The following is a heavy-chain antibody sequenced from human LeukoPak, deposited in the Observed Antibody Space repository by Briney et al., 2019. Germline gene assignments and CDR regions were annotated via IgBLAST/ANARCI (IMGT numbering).Heavy chain of an antibody. V-gene: IGHV4-34*01. D-gene: IGHD1-14*01. CDR3: ARGPGRIRGTPSSVTDFNWFDP. CDR2: INHSGST. CDR1: GGSFSGYY. J-gene: IGHJ5*02. Sequence: SETLSLTCAVYGGSFSGYYWSWIRQPPGKGLEWIGEINHSGSTNYNPSLKSRVTISVDTSKNQFSLKLSSVTAADTAVYYCARGPGRIRGTPSSVTDFNWFDPWGQGTLVTVSS.